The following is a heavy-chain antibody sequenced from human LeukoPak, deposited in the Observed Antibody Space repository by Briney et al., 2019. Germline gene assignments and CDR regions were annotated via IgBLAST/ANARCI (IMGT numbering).Heavy chain of an antibody. CDR2: IYHSGST. CDR3: ARRRRPNYGSGSYRVDY. D-gene: IGHD3-10*01. J-gene: IGHJ4*02. Sequence: SETLSLTCTVSGYSISSGYYWGWIRQPPGKGLEWIGSIYHSGSTYYNPSLKSRVTISVDTSKNQFSLKLSSVTAADTAVYYCARRRRPNYGSGSYRVDYWGQGTLVTVSS. CDR1: GYSISSGYY. V-gene: IGHV4-38-2*02.